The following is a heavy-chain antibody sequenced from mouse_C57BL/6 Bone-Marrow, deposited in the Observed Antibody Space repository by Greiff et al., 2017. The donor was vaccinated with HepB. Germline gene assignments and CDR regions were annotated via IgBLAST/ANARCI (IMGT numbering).Heavy chain of an antibody. CDR2: IWSGGST. CDR1: GFSLTSYG. Sequence: VQLQQSGPGLVQPSQSLSITCTVSGFSLTSYGVHWVRQSPGKGLEWLGVIWSGGSTHYNAAFISRLSISKDNSKSQVFFKMNSLQADDTAIYYCARPFAYWGQGTLVTVSA. CDR3: ARPFAY. J-gene: IGHJ3*01. V-gene: IGHV2-2*01.